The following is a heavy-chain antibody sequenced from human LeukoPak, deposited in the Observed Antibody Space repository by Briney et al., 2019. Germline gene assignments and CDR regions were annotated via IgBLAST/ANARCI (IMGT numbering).Heavy chain of an antibody. J-gene: IGHJ4*02. V-gene: IGHV4-59*08. D-gene: IGHD6-19*01. Sequence: PSETLSLTCTVSGGSVNSYYWRWIRQPPGKGLEWIGYIYYSGSTNYNPSLKSRVTISVDTSKNQFSLNLSSVTAAGMAVYYCARRASGWYYFDYWGQGTLVTVSS. CDR3: ARRASGWYYFDY. CDR2: IYYSGST. CDR1: GGSVNSYY.